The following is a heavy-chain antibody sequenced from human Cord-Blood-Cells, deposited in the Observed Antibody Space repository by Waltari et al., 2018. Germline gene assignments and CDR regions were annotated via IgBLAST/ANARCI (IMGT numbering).Heavy chain of an antibody. CDR3: AKGRKYSSYYFDY. CDR1: GFTFSSYA. J-gene: IGHJ4*02. V-gene: IGHV3-23*01. D-gene: IGHD6-6*01. Sequence: EVQLLESGGGLVQTGGSLRLSCAASGFTFSSYAMSWVRQAPGKGLEWVSAISGSGGSTYYADSVKGRFTISRDNSKNTLYLQMNSLRAEDTAVYYCAKGRKYSSYYFDYWGQGTLVTVSS. CDR2: ISGSGGST.